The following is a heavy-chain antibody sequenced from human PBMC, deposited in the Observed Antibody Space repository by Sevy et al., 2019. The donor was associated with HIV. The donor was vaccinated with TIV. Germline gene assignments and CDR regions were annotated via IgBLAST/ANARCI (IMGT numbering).Heavy chain of an antibody. J-gene: IGHJ4*02. D-gene: IGHD2-2*02. CDR1: SYTIGNFG. CDR3: ARGASIPATIPDYFDS. V-gene: IGHV1-18*01. CDR2: ISTYNFNT. Sequence: ASVKVSCKASSYTIGNFGITWVRQTPGQGLEWMGWISTYNFNTKYAQKFQGRATLTTDTSTSTVYMELTILKSDDTAVYFCARGASIPATIPDYFDSWGQGTLVTVSS.